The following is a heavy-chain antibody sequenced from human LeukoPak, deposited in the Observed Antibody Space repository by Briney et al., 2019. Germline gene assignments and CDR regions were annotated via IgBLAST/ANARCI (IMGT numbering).Heavy chain of an antibody. Sequence: GGSLRLSCAASRFTFTSYAMSWVRQAPGKGLEWVSAISDSGGSTYYADSVKGRFTISRDNAKNSLNLQMNSLRAEDTAVYYCAREGDSGYVELDSWGQGTLVTVSS. V-gene: IGHV3-23*01. D-gene: IGHD5-12*01. CDR2: ISDSGGST. CDR1: RFTFTSYA. J-gene: IGHJ4*02. CDR3: AREGDSGYVELDS.